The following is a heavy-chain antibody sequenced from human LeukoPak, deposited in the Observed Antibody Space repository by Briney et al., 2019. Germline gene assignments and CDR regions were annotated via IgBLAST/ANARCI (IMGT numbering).Heavy chain of an antibody. CDR2: ISGSGGST. J-gene: IGHJ6*03. CDR3: ASVPAATPHYYYMDV. CDR1: GFTFKNYA. D-gene: IGHD2-2*01. Sequence: PGGSLRLSCAASGFTFKNYAMSWVRQAPGKGLEWVSAISGSGGSTYYADSVKGRFTISRDNSKNTLYLQMNSLRAEDTAVYYCASVPAATPHYYYMDVWGKGTTVTVSS. V-gene: IGHV3-23*01.